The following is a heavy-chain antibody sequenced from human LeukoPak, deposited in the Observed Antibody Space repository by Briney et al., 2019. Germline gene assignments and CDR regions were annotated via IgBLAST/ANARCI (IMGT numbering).Heavy chain of an antibody. J-gene: IGHJ4*02. D-gene: IGHD6-19*01. CDR1: GFTFSSYW. V-gene: IGHV3-74*01. CDR3: ARGPIAVAGTLGY. Sequence: GGSLRLSCAASGFTFSSYWMHWVRQAPGKELVWVSRINSDGSSTSYADSVKGRFTISRDNAKNTLYLQMNSLRAEDTAVYYCARGPIAVAGTLGYWGQGTLVTVSS. CDR2: INSDGSST.